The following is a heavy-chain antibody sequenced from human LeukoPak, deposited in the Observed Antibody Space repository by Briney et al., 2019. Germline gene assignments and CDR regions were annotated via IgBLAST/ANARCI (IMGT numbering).Heavy chain of an antibody. CDR2: IYYSGST. CDR1: GGSISSGDYY. V-gene: IGHV4-30-4*01. CDR3: ARDRLERITGTHMDV. Sequence: SETLSLTCTVSGGSISSGDYYWSWIRQPPGKGLEWIGYIYYSGSTYYNPSLKSRVTMSVDTSKNQFSLKLSSVTAADTAVYYCARDRLERITGTHMDVWGKGTTVTVSS. J-gene: IGHJ6*03. D-gene: IGHD1-1*01.